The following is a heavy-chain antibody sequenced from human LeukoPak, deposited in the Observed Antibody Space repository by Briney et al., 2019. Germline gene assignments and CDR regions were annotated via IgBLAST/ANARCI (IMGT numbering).Heavy chain of an antibody. CDR3: TTRTLSIAVAGMDYFDY. J-gene: IGHJ4*02. Sequence: GGSPRLSCAASGFTFSNAWMSWVRQAPGKGLEWVGRIKSKTDGGTTDYAAPVKGRFTISRDDSKNTLYLQMDSLKTEDTAVYYCTTRTLSIAVAGMDYFDYWGQGTLVTVSS. CDR2: IKSKTDGGTT. CDR1: GFTFSNAW. D-gene: IGHD6-19*01. V-gene: IGHV3-15*01.